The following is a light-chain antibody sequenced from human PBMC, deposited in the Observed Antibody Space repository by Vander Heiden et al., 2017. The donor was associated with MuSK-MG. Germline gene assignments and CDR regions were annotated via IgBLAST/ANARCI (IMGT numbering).Light chain of an antibody. Sequence: DIQMTQSPPSLSASVGDRVTVTCRASQSISSFLNWYQQKPGKAPKLLIYGASSLQSGVPSRFSGSGSGTDFTLTISSLQPEDFATYYCQQSYSTLSTFGQGTKLEIK. CDR1: QSISSF. CDR2: GAS. J-gene: IGKJ2*01. V-gene: IGKV1-39*01. CDR3: QQSYSTLST.